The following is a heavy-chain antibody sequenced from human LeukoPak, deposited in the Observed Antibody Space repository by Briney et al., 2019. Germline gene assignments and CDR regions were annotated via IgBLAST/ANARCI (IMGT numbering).Heavy chain of an antibody. CDR3: AINAYCSSNSCWGNYYYYYMDV. J-gene: IGHJ6*03. D-gene: IGHD2-2*01. V-gene: IGHV4-4*07. CDR1: GGSISSYY. Sequence: SETLSLTCTVSGGSISSYYWSWIRQPAGKGLEWIGRIYTSGSTNYNPSLKSRVTMSVDTSKNQFSLKLSSVTAADTAVYYCAINAYCSSNSCWGNYYYYYMDVWGKGTTVTVSS. CDR2: IYTSGST.